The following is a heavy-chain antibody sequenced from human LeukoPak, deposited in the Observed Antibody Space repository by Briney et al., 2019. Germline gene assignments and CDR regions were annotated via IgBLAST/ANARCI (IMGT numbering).Heavy chain of an antibody. J-gene: IGHJ6*02. V-gene: IGHV4-59*01. CDR1: GGSISSYY. CDR2: IYYSGST. CDR3: ARDQIAVAGGYYYYYGMDV. Sequence: TTSETLSLTCTVSGGSISSYYWSWIRQPPGKGLEWIGYIYYSGSTNYNPSLKSRVTISVDTSKNQFSLKLSSVTAADTAAYYCARDQIAVAGGYYYYYGMDVWGHGTTVTVSS. D-gene: IGHD6-19*01.